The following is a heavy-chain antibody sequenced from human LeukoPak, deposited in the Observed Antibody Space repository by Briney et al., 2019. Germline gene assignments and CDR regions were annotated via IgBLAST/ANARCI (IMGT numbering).Heavy chain of an antibody. D-gene: IGHD2-15*01. CDR3: ARFPCSGDSCYSGIRAFDI. J-gene: IGHJ3*02. CDR2: INHSGST. Sequence: SETLSLTCAVYGGSFSTYYWNWIRQSPGKGLEWIGEINHSGSTNSNPSLKRRVTILIDTSKNQFSLKLSSVTAADTAVYYCARFPCSGDSCYSGIRAFDIWGQGTMVIVSS. V-gene: IGHV4-34*01. CDR1: GGSFSTYY.